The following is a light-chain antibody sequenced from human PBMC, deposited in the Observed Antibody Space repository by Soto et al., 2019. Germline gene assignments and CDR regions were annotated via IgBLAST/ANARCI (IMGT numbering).Light chain of an antibody. CDR1: QDIIKS. J-gene: IGKJ1*01. V-gene: IGKV1-39*01. Sequence: DIQMTQSPSSLSASIGDKIPITCLSTQDIIKSLNWYQQKPGKAPELLINNASSLQSEVPSRFSGSGSGADFTLTISSLHPEDLATYFCQQSFIMPWIFGQGTNVDI. CDR3: QQSFIMPWI. CDR2: NAS.